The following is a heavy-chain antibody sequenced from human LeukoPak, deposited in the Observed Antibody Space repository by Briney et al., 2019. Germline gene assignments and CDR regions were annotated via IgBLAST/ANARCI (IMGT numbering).Heavy chain of an antibody. Sequence: SETLSLTCTVSGDSISSGDYYWSWIRQPPGKGLEWIGYIYYSGSTYYNPSLKSRVTISVDTSKNQFSLKLSSVTAADAAVYYCARDTYYYDSSGYSGMDVWGQGTTVTVSS. V-gene: IGHV4-30-4*01. J-gene: IGHJ6*02. CDR2: IYYSGST. CDR1: GDSISSGDYY. D-gene: IGHD3-22*01. CDR3: ARDTYYYDSSGYSGMDV.